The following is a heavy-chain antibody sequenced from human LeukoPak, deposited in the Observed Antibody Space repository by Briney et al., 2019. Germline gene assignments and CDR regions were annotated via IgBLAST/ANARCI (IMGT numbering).Heavy chain of an antibody. V-gene: IGHV4-59*08. Sequence: SETLSLTCTVSGGSISSYYWSWIRQPPGKGLEWIGYIYYSGSTNYNPPLKSRVTISVDTSKNQFSLKLSSVTAADTAVYYCARLIPSSSWYYYYYGMDVWGQGTTVTVSS. D-gene: IGHD6-13*01. J-gene: IGHJ6*02. CDR2: IYYSGST. CDR3: ARLIPSSSWYYYYYGMDV. CDR1: GGSISSYY.